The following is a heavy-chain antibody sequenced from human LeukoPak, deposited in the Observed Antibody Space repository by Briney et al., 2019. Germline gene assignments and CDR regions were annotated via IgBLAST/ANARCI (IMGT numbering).Heavy chain of an antibody. J-gene: IGHJ6*04. Sequence: PSETLSLTCTVSGASVSDHYWSWIRQPAGKGLEWIGRMYSSGNINYNPSLKSRVTMSVLSRNQFSLQLTSVTAADTAVYYCARVMVPSGTLRRSNTYYYRMDVWGEGTTVTVSS. V-gene: IGHV4-4*07. CDR1: GASVSDHY. D-gene: IGHD1-26*01. CDR3: ARVMVPSGTLRRSNTYYYRMDV. CDR2: MYSSGNI.